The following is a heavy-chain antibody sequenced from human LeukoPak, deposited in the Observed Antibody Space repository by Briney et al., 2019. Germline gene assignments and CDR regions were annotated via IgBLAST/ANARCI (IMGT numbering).Heavy chain of an antibody. CDR2: IYYSGST. CDR1: GGSISSYY. J-gene: IGHJ4*02. V-gene: IGHV4-59*06. CDR3: ARAVGYYYDSSGYYYDLYYFDY. D-gene: IGHD3-22*01. Sequence: SETLSLTCTVSGGSISSYYWSWIRQPPGKGLEWIGYIYYSGSTYYNPSLKSRVTISVDTSKNQFSLKLSSVTAADTAVYYCARAVGYYYDSSGYYYDLYYFDYWGQGTLVTVSS.